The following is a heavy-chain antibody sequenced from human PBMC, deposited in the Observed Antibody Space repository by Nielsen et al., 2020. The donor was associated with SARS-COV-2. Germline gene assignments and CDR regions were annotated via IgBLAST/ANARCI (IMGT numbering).Heavy chain of an antibody. CDR1: GFTFSSYG. D-gene: IGHD6-13*01. CDR3: ARWSSSYDAFDI. Sequence: LKISRAASGFTFSSYGMHWVRQAPGKGLEWVAVIWYDGSNKYYADSVKGRFTISRDNSKNTLYLQMNSLRAEDTAVYYCARWSSSYDAFDIWGQGTMVTVSS. V-gene: IGHV3-33*01. J-gene: IGHJ3*02. CDR2: IWYDGSNK.